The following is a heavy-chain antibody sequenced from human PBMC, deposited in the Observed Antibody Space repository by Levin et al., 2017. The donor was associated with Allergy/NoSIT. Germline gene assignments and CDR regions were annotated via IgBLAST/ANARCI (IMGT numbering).Heavy chain of an antibody. V-gene: IGHV3-23*01. Sequence: GGSLRLSCAVSGFTISEYAMAWVRQAPGKGLEWVSVITGGGFNTYYGDSVKGRFTVSRDDSMDTLYLDLNSLRAEDTAVYYCAKKQGGTSGFSFDVWGQGTMVTVSS. J-gene: IGHJ3*01. CDR3: AKKQGGTSGFSFDV. CDR1: GFTISEYA. CDR2: ITGGGFNT. D-gene: IGHD1-1*01.